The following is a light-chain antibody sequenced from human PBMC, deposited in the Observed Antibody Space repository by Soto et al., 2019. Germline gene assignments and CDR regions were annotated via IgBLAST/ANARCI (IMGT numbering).Light chain of an antibody. CDR3: TSYAGRNSYA. V-gene: IGLV2-8*01. J-gene: IGLJ1*01. CDR1: SSDVGGYNY. Sequence: QSVLTQPPSASGSPGQSVTISCTGTSSDVGGYNYVSWYQQHPGKGPKLMIYEVSKRPSGVPDRFSGSKSDNTASLTVSGLQTEDEADYYCTSYAGRNSYAFGTGTKLTVL. CDR2: EVS.